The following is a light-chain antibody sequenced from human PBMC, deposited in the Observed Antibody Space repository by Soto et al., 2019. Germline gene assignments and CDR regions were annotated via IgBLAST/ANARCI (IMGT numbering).Light chain of an antibody. CDR2: DAS. Sequence: EIVLTQSPATLSLSPGERATLSCRASQSVSSYLAWYQQKPGQAPRLLIYDASNRATGLPARFSGSGSGTDFALTISSLGPEDFAVYYCQQRSNWPPRLAFGGGTKVEIK. V-gene: IGKV3-11*01. CDR1: QSVSSY. CDR3: QQRSNWPPRLA. J-gene: IGKJ4*01.